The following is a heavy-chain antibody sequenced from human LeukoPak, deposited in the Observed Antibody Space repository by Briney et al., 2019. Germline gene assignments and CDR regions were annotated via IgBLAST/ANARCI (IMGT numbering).Heavy chain of an antibody. CDR2: ISGYNGNT. J-gene: IGHJ4*02. Sequence: ASVKVPCKTSGYTFTSYGISWVRQAPGQGLEWMGWISGYNGNTKYAQKLQGRVTMTTDTSTSIVYMELRSLRSDDTAVYYCARDQIPYYYDSSGKVFDYWGQGTLVTVSS. V-gene: IGHV1-18*01. D-gene: IGHD3-22*01. CDR3: ARDQIPYYYDSSGKVFDY. CDR1: GYTFTSYG.